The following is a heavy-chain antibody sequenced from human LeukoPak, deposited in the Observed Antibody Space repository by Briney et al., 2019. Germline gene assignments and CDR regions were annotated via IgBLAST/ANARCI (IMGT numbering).Heavy chain of an antibody. J-gene: IGHJ4*02. CDR1: GFTFSSYS. CDR2: ISSSSSYI. D-gene: IGHD1-26*01. V-gene: IGHV3-21*01. Sequence: GGSLRLSCVASGFTFSSYSMNWVRQAPGKGLEWVSSISSSSSYIYYADSVKGRFTISRDNAKNSLYLQMNSLRAEDTAVYYCARDRRGSYYFDYWGQGTLVTVSS. CDR3: ARDRRGSYYFDY.